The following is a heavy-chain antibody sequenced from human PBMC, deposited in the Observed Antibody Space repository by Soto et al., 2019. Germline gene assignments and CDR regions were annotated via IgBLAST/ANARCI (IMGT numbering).Heavy chain of an antibody. CDR2: IYHSGST. D-gene: IGHD3-22*01. J-gene: IGHJ4*02. Sequence: SETLSLTCGVSGGSSSSGGYCWSCIRQPPGKGLEWIGYIYHSGSTYYNPSLKSRVTISVDRSKNQFSLKLSSVTAADTAVYYCARGVYDSSGYFDYWGQGTLVTVSS. CDR1: GGSSSSGGYC. V-gene: IGHV4-30-2*01. CDR3: ARGVYDSSGYFDY.